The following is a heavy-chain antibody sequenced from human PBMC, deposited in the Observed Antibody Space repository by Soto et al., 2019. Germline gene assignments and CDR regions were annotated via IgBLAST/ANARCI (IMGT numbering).Heavy chain of an antibody. D-gene: IGHD1-26*01. CDR3: AREPPRHALGGMDV. CDR1: CGSFSGYY. Sequence: SETLSLTCAVYCGSFSGYYWSWIRQPPGKGLEWIGEINHSGSTNYNPSLKSRVTILVDTSKKQFSLKLSSVTAADTAVYYCAREPPRHALGGMDVWGQGTTVTVSS. J-gene: IGHJ6*02. V-gene: IGHV4-34*01. CDR2: INHSGST.